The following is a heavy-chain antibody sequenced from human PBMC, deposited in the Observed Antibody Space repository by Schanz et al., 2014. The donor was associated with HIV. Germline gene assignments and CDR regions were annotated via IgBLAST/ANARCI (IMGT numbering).Heavy chain of an antibody. CDR2: ISSSGTIT. Sequence: EVQLVESGGGLVQPGGSLRLSCAVSGFTFSSYSMNWVRQAPGKGLEWVSYISSSGTITHYADSVRGRFTISRDNAKNTLFLQMNNLREAETAVYYCTRDGGCSGSACYGYGMDVWGQGTTVTVSS. J-gene: IGHJ6*02. V-gene: IGHV3-48*02. CDR1: GFTFSSYS. D-gene: IGHD1-26*01. CDR3: TRDGGCSGSACYGYGMDV.